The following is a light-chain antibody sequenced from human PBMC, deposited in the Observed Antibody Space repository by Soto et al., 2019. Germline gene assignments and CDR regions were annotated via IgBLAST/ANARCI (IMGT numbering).Light chain of an antibody. J-gene: IGKJ2*01. V-gene: IGKV1-5*01. CDR1: QTTNTW. CDR2: DAS. CDR3: QQYISYPYL. Sequence: GDRVTITCRASQTTNTWLAWYQQKPGTAPKLLIYDASSLEGGVPSWFSASGSGTEFTLTISSLQPDALATYYCQQYISYPYLFGQGNKGEIK.